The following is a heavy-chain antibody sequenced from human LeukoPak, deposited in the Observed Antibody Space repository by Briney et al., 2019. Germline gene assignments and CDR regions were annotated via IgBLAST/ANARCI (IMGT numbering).Heavy chain of an antibody. CDR2: ITPNFGNT. V-gene: IGHV1-69*05. Sequence: ASVKVSCKASGGTFTSYAISWVRQAPGQGLEWMGRITPNFGNTNYAQKFQGRVTITTDESTSTAYMELSSLRSEDTAVYYCARQYCSGGSCYPDPGHSPLDYWGQGTLVTVSS. CDR3: ARQYCSGGSCYPDPGHSPLDY. CDR1: GGTFTSYA. J-gene: IGHJ4*02. D-gene: IGHD2-15*01.